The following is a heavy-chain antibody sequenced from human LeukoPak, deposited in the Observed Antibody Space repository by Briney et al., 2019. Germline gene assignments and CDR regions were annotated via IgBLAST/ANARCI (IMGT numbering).Heavy chain of an antibody. Sequence: SETLSLTCTVSGASISSYYWSWIRHPPGKGLEWIGYIYDSGSTKYNPSLRSRVNISVDTSKNQFSLKLSSVTAADTAVYYCARAYDSGSNYFDYWGQGTLVSVSS. CDR1: GASISSYY. CDR2: IYDSGST. CDR3: ARAYDSGSNYFDY. D-gene: IGHD3-10*01. V-gene: IGHV4-59*01. J-gene: IGHJ4*02.